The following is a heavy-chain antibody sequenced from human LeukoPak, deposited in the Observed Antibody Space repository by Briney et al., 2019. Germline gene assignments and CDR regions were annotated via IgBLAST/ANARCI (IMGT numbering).Heavy chain of an antibody. J-gene: IGHJ6*03. CDR3: ARGRTGHQSYYYYYMDV. Sequence: PGGSLRLSCAASAFTFSSYEMNWVRQAPGTGLELVSYISSSGTTIYYADSVRGRFTISRDNAKNSLFLQMTNLGAEDTALYYCARGRTGHQSYYYYYMDVWGKGTTVIVSS. D-gene: IGHD3-10*01. V-gene: IGHV3-48*03. CDR1: AFTFSSYE. CDR2: ISSSGTTI.